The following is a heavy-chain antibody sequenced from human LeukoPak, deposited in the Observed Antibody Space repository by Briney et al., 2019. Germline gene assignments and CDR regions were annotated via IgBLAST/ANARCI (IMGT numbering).Heavy chain of an antibody. CDR3: ARGRKYSSSSQDY. V-gene: IGHV4-34*01. J-gene: IGHJ4*02. CDR2: INHSGST. D-gene: IGHD6-6*01. CDR1: GGSFSGYY. Sequence: PSETLSLTCAVYGGSFSGYYWSWIRQPPGKGLEWIGEINHSGSTNYNPSLKSRVTISVDTSKNQFSLKLSSVTAADTAVYYCARGRKYSSSSQDYWGQGTLVTVSS.